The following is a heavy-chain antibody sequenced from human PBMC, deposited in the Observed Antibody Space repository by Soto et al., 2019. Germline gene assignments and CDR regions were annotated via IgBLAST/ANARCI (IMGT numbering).Heavy chain of an antibody. V-gene: IGHV4-39*01. J-gene: IGHJ4*02. CDR1: GGYISSSSYY. CDR3: ASRTNTGFDY. D-gene: IGHD1-1*01. CDR2: IYYSGST. Sequence: SETLSLTCTVSGGYISSSSYYWGWIRQPPGKGLEWIGSIYYSGSTYYNPSLKSRVTISVDTSKNQFSLKLSSVTAVDTAVFYCASRTNTGFDYWGQGTLVTVSS.